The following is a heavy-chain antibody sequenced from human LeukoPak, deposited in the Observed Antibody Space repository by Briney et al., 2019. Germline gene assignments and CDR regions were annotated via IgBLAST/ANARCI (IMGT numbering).Heavy chain of an antibody. D-gene: IGHD1-20*01. V-gene: IGHV1-2*02. Sequence: ASVTVSYMASGYTFTEYYMHGVRQAPGQGGEGVGWINLNSGGTNYTQKFQGRVPMTRDTSISTPYMELSRLRSDDTAVYYCARSVALVNWSTFGYWGQGTLVTVSS. J-gene: IGHJ4*02. CDR1: GYTFTEYY. CDR3: ARSVALVNWSTFGY. CDR2: INLNSGGT.